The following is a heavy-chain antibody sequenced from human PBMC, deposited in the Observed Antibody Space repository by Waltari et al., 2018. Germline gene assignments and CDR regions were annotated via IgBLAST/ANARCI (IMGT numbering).Heavy chain of an antibody. CDR2: ISISGT. J-gene: IGHJ4*02. Sequence: EVQLLQSGGGLVQPGGSLRLSCAASGFTFSNYAMAWVRQTPGKGLEWGSGISISGTYYADSVKGRLTLSRDNSKDTLDLQMNSLRADDTAVYYCAKAALDYYGSGAYFDHWGQGALVTVSS. CDR1: GFTFSNYA. D-gene: IGHD3-10*01. V-gene: IGHV3-23*01. CDR3: AKAALDYYGSGAYFDH.